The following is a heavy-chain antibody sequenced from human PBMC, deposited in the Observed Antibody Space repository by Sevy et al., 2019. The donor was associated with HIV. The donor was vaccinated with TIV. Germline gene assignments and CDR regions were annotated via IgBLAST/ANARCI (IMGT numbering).Heavy chain of an antibody. J-gene: IGHJ4*02. CDR1: GFTFSGYG. CDR2: IWYDGSNK. V-gene: IGHV3-33*01. Sequence: GGSLRLSCAASGFTFSGYGMHWVRQAPGKGLEWVAVIWYDGSNKYYADSVKGRFTISRDNSKNTLYLQMNSLRVEDTAVFYCARDQRDPLDYWGQGTLVTVSS. CDR3: ARDQRDPLDY.